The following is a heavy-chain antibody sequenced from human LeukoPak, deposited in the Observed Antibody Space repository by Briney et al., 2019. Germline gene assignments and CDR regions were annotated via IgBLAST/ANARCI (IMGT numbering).Heavy chain of an antibody. J-gene: IGHJ4*02. CDR2: ISSSSSYI. V-gene: IGHV3-21*01. Sequence: GGSLRLSCAASGFTFSSYSMNWVRQAPGKGLEWVSSISSSSSYIYYADSVKGRFTISRDNAKNSLYLQMNSLRAEDTAVYYCARDGYGSGTGDYWGQGTLVTVSS. D-gene: IGHD3-10*01. CDR3: ARDGYGSGTGDY. CDR1: GFTFSSYS.